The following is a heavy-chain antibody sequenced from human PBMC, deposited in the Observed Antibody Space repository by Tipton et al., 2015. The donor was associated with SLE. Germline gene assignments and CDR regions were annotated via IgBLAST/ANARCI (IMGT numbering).Heavy chain of an antibody. Sequence: RSLRLSCTVSGGSISSSSYYWGWIRQPPGKGLEWVAVISYDGSNKYYADSVKGRFTISRDNSKNTLYLQMNSLRAEDTAVYYCVKDLESEDSSSLFDYWGQGTLVTVSS. CDR1: GGSISSSS. V-gene: IGHV3-30*18. CDR2: ISYDGSNK. D-gene: IGHD6-6*01. J-gene: IGHJ4*02. CDR3: VKDLESEDSSSLFDY.